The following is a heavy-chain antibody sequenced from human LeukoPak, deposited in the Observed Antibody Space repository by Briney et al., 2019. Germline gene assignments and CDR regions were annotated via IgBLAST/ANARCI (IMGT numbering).Heavy chain of an antibody. CDR2: MNPNSGNT. V-gene: IGHV1-8*01. D-gene: IGHD3-22*01. CDR3: AKDHPYYDSSGYPLYYFDY. CDR1: GYTFTSYD. J-gene: IGHJ4*02. Sequence: ASVKVSCKASGYTFTSYDINWVRQATGQGLEWMGWMNPNSGNTGYAQKFQGRVTMTRNTSISTAYMELSSLRAEDTAVYYCAKDHPYYDSSGYPLYYFDYWGQGTLVTVSS.